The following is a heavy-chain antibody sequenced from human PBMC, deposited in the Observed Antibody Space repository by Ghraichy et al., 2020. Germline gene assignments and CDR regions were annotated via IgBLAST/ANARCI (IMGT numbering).Heavy chain of an antibody. CDR2: ISYDGSNK. Sequence: GGSLRLSCAASGFTFSSYGMHWVRQAPGKGLEWVAVISYDGSNKYYADSVKGRFTISRDNSKNTLYLQMNSLRAEDTAVYYCAKDLRFAVAGGGNWFDPWGQGTLVTVSS. CDR1: GFTFSSYG. D-gene: IGHD6-19*01. V-gene: IGHV3-30*18. CDR3: AKDLRFAVAGGGNWFDP. J-gene: IGHJ5*02.